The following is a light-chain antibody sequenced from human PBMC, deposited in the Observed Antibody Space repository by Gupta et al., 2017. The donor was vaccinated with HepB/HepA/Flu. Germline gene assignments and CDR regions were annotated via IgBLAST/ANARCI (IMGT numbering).Light chain of an antibody. CDR3: SSYTRSRTVI. J-gene: IGLJ2*01. V-gene: IGLV2-18*02. Sequence: SALTQPPSVSGSPGQSVTISCTGTSSDIGTYNRVSWYQQPPGTAPKLMIYEVTHRPSGVPDRFSGSKSGNTASLTISGLQAEDEADYYCSSYTRSRTVIFGGGTRLTVL. CDR1: SSDIGTYNR. CDR2: EVT.